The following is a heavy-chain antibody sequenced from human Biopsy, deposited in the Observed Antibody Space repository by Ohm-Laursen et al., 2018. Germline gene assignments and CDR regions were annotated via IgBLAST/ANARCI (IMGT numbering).Heavy chain of an antibody. J-gene: IGHJ4*02. CDR2: ISDSGST. V-gene: IGHV4-59*01. CDR3: AREAAIIDPRTRAFDY. D-gene: IGHD6-25*01. CDR1: GGSISSYY. Sequence: SETLSLTCTVSGGSISSYYWSWIRQPPGKGPEWIGYISDSGSTNSNPSLKSRVTVSVDTSKNQFSLKLTSVTAADTAVYYCAREAAIIDPRTRAFDYWGQGTLVTVSS.